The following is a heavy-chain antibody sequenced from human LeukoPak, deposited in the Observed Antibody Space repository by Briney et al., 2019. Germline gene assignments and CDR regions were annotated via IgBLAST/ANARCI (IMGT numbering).Heavy chain of an antibody. CDR3: ARTSGLYYFDY. CDR2: IYYSGST. Sequence: SQTLSLTCTVSGGSISRYYWSWIRQPPGKGLEWIGYIYYSGSTNYNPSLKSRVTISVDTSKNQFSLKLSSVTAADTAVYYCARTSGLYYFDYWGQGTLVTVSS. J-gene: IGHJ4*02. V-gene: IGHV4-59*01. CDR1: GGSISRYY.